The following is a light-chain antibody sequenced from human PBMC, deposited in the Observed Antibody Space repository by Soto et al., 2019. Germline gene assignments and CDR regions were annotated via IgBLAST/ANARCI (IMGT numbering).Light chain of an antibody. CDR2: SNN. CDR1: SSNIGSNT. CDR3: AAWDDSLNGWV. J-gene: IGLJ3*02. Sequence: QSVLTQPPSASGTPGQRVTISCSGSSSNIGSNTVNWYQQLPGTAPKLLIYSNNQRPSGFPDRFSGSKSGPSATLANSGLQSEDEADYYCAAWDDSLNGWVFGGGTKLTVL. V-gene: IGLV1-44*01.